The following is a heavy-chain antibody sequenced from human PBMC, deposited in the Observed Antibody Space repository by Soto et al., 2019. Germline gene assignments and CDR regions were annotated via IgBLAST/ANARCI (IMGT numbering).Heavy chain of an antibody. V-gene: IGHV4-39*01. CDR2: IYYSGST. D-gene: IGHD6-13*01. CDR1: GGSISSSSYY. Sequence: SETLSLTCTVPGGSISSSSYYWGWIRQPPGKGLEWIGSIYYSGSTYYNPSLKSRVTISVDTSKNQFSLKLSSVAAADTAVYYCARQQPYSSSLAIYYGMDVWGQGTTVTVSS. CDR3: ARQQPYSSSLAIYYGMDV. J-gene: IGHJ6*02.